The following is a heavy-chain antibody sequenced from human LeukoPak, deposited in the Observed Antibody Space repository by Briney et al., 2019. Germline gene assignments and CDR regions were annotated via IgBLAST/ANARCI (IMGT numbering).Heavy chain of an antibody. CDR1: GFTFSSYA. J-gene: IGHJ4*02. Sequence: GGSLRLSCEASGFTFSSYAMHWVRQAPGKGLEWVAVISYDGSNKYYADSVKGRFTISRDNSKNTLYLQMNSLRAEDTAVYYCARSQHGAYYDFWSLMPMPHDYWGQGTLVTVSS. D-gene: IGHD3-3*01. CDR3: ARSQHGAYYDFWSLMPMPHDY. CDR2: ISYDGSNK. V-gene: IGHV3-30-3*01.